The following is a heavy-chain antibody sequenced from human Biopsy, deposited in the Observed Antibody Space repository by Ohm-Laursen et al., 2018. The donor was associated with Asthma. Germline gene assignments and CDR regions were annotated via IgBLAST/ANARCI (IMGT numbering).Heavy chain of an antibody. V-gene: IGHV3-30*18. CDR3: AKRRGYSGHDNDY. Sequence: SLRLSCTAFGFMFRSFGMHWVRQAPGKGLEWVAVISYDGNHKFYEDSVKGRFNISRDNSKNTLYLQMNSLRTEDTAVYYCAKRRGYSGHDNDYWGQGTLVIVSS. D-gene: IGHD5-12*01. CDR2: ISYDGNHK. CDR1: GFMFRSFG. J-gene: IGHJ4*02.